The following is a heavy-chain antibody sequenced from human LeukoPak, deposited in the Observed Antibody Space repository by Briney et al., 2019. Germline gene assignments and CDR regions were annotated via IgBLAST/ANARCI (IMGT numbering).Heavy chain of an antibody. V-gene: IGHV3-53*01. CDR2: IYSGGST. J-gene: IGHJ3*02. Sequence: GGSLRLSCAASGFTVSSNYMSWVRQAPGKGLEWVSVIYSGGSTYYADSVKGRFTISRDNSKNTLYLQMNSLKTEDTAVYYCTTSRILAFDIWGQGTMVTVSS. CDR1: GFTVSSNY. CDR3: TTSRILAFDI. D-gene: IGHD2-15*01.